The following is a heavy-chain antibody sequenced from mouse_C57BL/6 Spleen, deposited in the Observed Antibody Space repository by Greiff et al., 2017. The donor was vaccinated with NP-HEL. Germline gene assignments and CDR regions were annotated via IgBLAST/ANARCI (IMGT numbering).Heavy chain of an antibody. CDR3: AREDY. CDR1: GYTFTSYW. V-gene: IGHV1-53*01. J-gene: IGHJ3*01. CDR2: IYPGDGDT. Sequence: QVQLQQPGTELVKPGASVKLSCKASGYTFTSYWMHWVKQRPGQGLEWIGQIYPGDGDTNYNGKFKGKATLTADKSSSTAYMQLSSLTSEDSAVYFCAREDYYGQGTLVTVSA.